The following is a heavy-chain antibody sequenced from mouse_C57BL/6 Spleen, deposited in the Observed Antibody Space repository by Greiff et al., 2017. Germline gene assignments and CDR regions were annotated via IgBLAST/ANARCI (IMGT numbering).Heavy chain of an antibody. Sequence: QVTLKESGPGILQPSQTLSLTCSFSGFSLSTFGMGVGWIRQPSGKGLEWLAHIGWDDDKYYNPALKSRLTISKDTSKNQVFLKIANVDTADTATYYCARIYYYGSSYVPFAYWGQGTLVTVSA. CDR2: IGWDDDK. V-gene: IGHV8-8*01. CDR3: ARIYYYGSSYVPFAY. CDR1: GFSLSTFGMG. D-gene: IGHD1-1*01. J-gene: IGHJ3*01.